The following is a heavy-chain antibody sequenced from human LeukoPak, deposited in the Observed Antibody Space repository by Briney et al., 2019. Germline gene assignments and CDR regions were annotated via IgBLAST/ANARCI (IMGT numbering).Heavy chain of an antibody. J-gene: IGHJ4*02. D-gene: IGHD3-10*01. CDR2: IYHSGST. V-gene: IGHV4-4*02. CDR3: AGEYGSGQVGFDY. CDR1: GFTISSINM. Sequence: SGTLCLTCAASGFTISSINMRWVGHEPPGKGLEWTGEIYHSGSTNYTHSLKSRFTISGDNSKNKLSLKMSSVTAADTAVYYCAGEYGSGQVGFDYWGQGTVVTVSS.